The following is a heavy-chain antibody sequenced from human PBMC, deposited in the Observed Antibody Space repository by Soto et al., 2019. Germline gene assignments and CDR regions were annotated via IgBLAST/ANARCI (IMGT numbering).Heavy chain of an antibody. Sequence: SETLSLTCTVSGGSISSYYWSWIRQPPGKGLEWIGYIYYSGSTNYNPSLKSRVTISVDTSKNQFSLKLSSVTAADTAVYYCARGSYYGSGRINYYYYYMDVWGKGTTVTVSS. CDR2: IYYSGST. J-gene: IGHJ6*03. CDR3: ARGSYYGSGRINYYYYYMDV. CDR1: GGSISSYY. D-gene: IGHD3-10*01. V-gene: IGHV4-59*01.